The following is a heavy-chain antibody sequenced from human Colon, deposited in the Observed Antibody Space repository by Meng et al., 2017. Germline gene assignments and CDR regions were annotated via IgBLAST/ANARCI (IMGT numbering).Heavy chain of an antibody. J-gene: IGHJ6*01. CDR1: GDSVSSNSAA. D-gene: IGHD7-27*01. Sequence: LRLSCAISGDSVSSNSAAWNWIRQSPSRGLEWLGRTYYRSKWYDDDAVAGESRITINPDTSKNQFSQQQNSVTPEDAAVYYCARSGGTGELYYYYGMDVWGQGNTVT. V-gene: IGHV6-1*01. CDR2: TYYRSKWYD. CDR3: ARSGGTGELYYYYGMDV.